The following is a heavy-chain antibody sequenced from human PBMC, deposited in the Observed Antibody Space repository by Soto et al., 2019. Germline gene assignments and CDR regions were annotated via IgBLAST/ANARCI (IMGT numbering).Heavy chain of an antibody. CDR3: ARDAISMVRGTNNWFDP. Sequence: EVQLLESGGGLVQPGGSLGLSCEASGFIFSDHAMSWVRQAPGKGLEWVSAISGNGIATYYADSVKGRFTISRDNSKNTLYLQMNRLRADDTAVYYCARDAISMVRGTNNWFDPWGQGTLVTVSS. CDR2: ISGNGIAT. D-gene: IGHD3-10*01. V-gene: IGHV3-23*01. J-gene: IGHJ5*02. CDR1: GFIFSDHA.